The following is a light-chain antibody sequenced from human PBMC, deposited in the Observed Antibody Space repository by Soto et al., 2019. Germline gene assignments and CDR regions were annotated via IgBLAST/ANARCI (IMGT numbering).Light chain of an antibody. CDR1: QDINNY. J-gene: IGKJ2*01. CDR2: DAS. CDR3: QQYKSLPYT. V-gene: IGKV1-33*01. Sequence: DIQMTQSPSSLSASVGDRVTITCQASQDINNYLNWYQQKSGRAPKLLIYDASNLEMGVPSRLSGSGSGKDFTFTISSLQPEDIGTYYCQQYKSLPYTFGQGTKLEIK.